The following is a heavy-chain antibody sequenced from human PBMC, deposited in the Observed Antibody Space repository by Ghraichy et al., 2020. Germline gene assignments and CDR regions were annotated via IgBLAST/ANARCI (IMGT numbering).Heavy chain of an antibody. CDR2: IRYDGSDR. V-gene: IGHV3-7*03. CDR3: AKDYMWSVDH. CDR1: GFTFSNEW. Sequence: GESLNISCAASGFTFSNEWMAWVRQAPGKGLEWVAKIRYDGSDRYYIDSVKGRFTVSRDNAENSLYLQMNSLRAEDTAMYYCAKDYMWSVDHWGQGALVIVSS. J-gene: IGHJ4*02. D-gene: IGHD2-21*01.